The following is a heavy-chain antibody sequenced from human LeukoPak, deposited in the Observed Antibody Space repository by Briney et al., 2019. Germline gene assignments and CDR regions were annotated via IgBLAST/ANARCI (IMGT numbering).Heavy chain of an antibody. D-gene: IGHD1-26*01. J-gene: IGHJ4*02. V-gene: IGHV1-18*01. CDR2: ISAYDATT. Sequence: ASVKVSCKASGYTFTSFGISWVRQAPGQGLEWMGRISAYDATTIYAQKFQGRVAMTTDTSTGTAYMELRTLGSDDTAVFYCAGDSGGAPDYWGQGTLVTVSS. CDR3: AGDSGGAPDY. CDR1: GYTFTSFG.